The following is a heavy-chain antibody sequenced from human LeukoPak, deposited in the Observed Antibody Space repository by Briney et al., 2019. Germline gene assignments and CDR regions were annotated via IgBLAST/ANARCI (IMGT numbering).Heavy chain of an antibody. J-gene: IGHJ4*02. V-gene: IGHV3-23*01. CDR1: GFTFSTYW. CDR2: ISGSGGST. Sequence: GGSLRLSCAASGFTFSTYWMSWVRQAPGKGLEWVSAISGSGGSTYYADSVKGRFTISRDNSKNTLYLQMNSLRAEDTAVYYCAKDRGKGSLDYWGQGTLVTVSS. CDR3: AKDRGKGSLDY. D-gene: IGHD3-10*01.